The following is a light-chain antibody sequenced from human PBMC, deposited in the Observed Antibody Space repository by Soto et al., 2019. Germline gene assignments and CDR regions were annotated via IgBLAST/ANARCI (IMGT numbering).Light chain of an antibody. CDR2: EVT. CDR1: SSDVGAYNF. Sequence: QSVLTQPASVSGSPGQSITISCTGTSSDVGAYNFVSWYQHHPGRAPKLIIYEVTIRPSGVSNRFSGSKSGNTASLTISGLQAEDEADYYCSSSTTSAPYVFGSGTKVTVL. V-gene: IGLV2-14*01. CDR3: SSSTTSAPYV. J-gene: IGLJ1*01.